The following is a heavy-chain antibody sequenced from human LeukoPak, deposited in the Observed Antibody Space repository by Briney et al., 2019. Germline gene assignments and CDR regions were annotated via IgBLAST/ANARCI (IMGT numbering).Heavy chain of an antibody. Sequence: ASVKVSCKASGYTFTGYYMHWVRQAPGQGLKWMGWINPNSGGTNYAQKFQGRVTMTRDTSISTAYMELSRLRSDDTAVYYCARVGVVVAAIQPTWFDPWGQGTLVTVSS. D-gene: IGHD2-15*01. CDR3: ARVGVVVAAIQPTWFDP. V-gene: IGHV1-2*02. J-gene: IGHJ5*02. CDR1: GYTFTGYY. CDR2: INPNSGGT.